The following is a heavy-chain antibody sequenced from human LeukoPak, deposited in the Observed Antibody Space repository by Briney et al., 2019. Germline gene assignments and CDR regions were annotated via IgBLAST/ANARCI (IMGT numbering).Heavy chain of an antibody. CDR1: GFTFSDYA. V-gene: IGHV3-49*04. D-gene: IGHD2-21*02. Sequence: GRSLRLSCTASGFTFSDYAMSWVRQAPGKGLEWGGFIRSKAYGGTTEYAASVKGRFTISRDDSKSIVYLQMDSLKTEDTAVYYCTRVFCGGDCFYTHRYHFHYWGQGTLVTVSS. CDR3: TRVFCGGDCFYTHRYHFHY. J-gene: IGHJ4*02. CDR2: IRSKAYGGTT.